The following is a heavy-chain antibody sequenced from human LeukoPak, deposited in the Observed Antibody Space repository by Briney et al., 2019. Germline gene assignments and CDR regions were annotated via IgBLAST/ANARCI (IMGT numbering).Heavy chain of an antibody. CDR3: ARDLLEWLATPTLDY. V-gene: IGHV3-21*01. J-gene: IGHJ4*02. CDR1: GFTFSSYS. D-gene: IGHD3-3*01. CDR2: ISSSSSYI. Sequence: PGGSLRLSCAASGFTFSSYSMNWVRQAPGKGLEWVPSISSSSSYIYYADSVKGRFTISRDNAKNSLYLQMNSLRAEDTAVYYCARDLLEWLATPTLDYWGQGTLVTVSS.